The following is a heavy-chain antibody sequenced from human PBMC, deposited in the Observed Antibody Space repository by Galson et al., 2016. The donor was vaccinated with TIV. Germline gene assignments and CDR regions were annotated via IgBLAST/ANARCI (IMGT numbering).Heavy chain of an antibody. CDR1: GLTFRKAW. J-gene: IGHJ5*02. D-gene: IGHD2-21*02. V-gene: IGHV3-15*01. CDR3: TVDCTTYSRFGP. Sequence: SLRLSCAASGLTFRKAWMSWVRQVPGKGLEWVGRSESDGGTADYAAPVKGSFSVSSDDSKDTLYLQMSSRKIEDTGVYYCTVDCTTYSRFGPWGQGTLVTVSS. CDR2: SESDGGTA.